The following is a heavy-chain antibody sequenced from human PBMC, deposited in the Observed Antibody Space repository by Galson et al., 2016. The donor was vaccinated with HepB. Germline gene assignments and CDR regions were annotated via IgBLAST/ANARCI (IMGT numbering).Heavy chain of an antibody. Sequence: SLRLSCAASGFTFSSYAMNWVRQAPGKGLEWVAVILYDGSSKYYADSVEGRFTISRDNSKNTLYLKMNSLRVEDTAVYFCVRGGVPRSSDGVDVWGQGNTVIVSS. D-gene: IGHD1-1*01. CDR2: ILYDGSSK. CDR3: VRGGVPRSSDGVDV. V-gene: IGHV3-30*04. J-gene: IGHJ6*02. CDR1: GFTFSSYA.